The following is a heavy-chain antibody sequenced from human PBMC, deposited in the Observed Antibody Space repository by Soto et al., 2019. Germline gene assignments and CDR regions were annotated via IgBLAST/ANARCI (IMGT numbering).Heavy chain of an antibody. V-gene: IGHV1-18*01. Sequence: QVQLVQSGAEVKKPGASVKVSCKASGYTFTSYGISWVRQAPGQGLEWMGWISAYNGNTNYAQKLQGRVTMTTDTSTSTAYMELRSLRSDDTAVYYSARYPPLEAAGTTPYYYYGMDVWGQETTVTVSS. CDR1: GYTFTSYG. CDR3: ARYPPLEAAGTTPYYYYGMDV. D-gene: IGHD6-13*01. J-gene: IGHJ6*02. CDR2: ISAYNGNT.